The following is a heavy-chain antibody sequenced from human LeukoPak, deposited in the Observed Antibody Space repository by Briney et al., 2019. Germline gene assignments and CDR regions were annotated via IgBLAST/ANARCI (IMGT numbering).Heavy chain of an antibody. V-gene: IGHV4-61*02. CDR2: INASGST. CDR3: AREGYTSSWYSGYYYFDY. Sequence: SQTLSLTCTVSGGSISSGSYFWTWIRQPAGKRLEWIGRINASGSTNYNPSLKSRVTISVDTSKNQFSLKLSSVTAADTAVFFCAREGYTSSWYSGYYYFDYWGQGTLVTVSS. CDR1: GGSISSGSYF. D-gene: IGHD6-13*01. J-gene: IGHJ4*02.